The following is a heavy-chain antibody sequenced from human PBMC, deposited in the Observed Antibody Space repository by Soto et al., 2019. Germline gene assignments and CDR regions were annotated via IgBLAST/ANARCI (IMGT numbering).Heavy chain of an antibody. D-gene: IGHD5-12*01. V-gene: IGHV1-3*01. CDR3: ARGLEHGHSGYDYGY. J-gene: IGHJ4*02. Sequence: ASVKVSCKASGYTFTGYSMHWVRQAPGQRLEWMGWINAGTGNTKYSQKFQGRVTITRDTSASTAYMELSSLRFEDTGVYYCARGLEHGHSGYDYGYWGQGTLVTVSS. CDR2: INAGTGNT. CDR1: GYTFTGYS.